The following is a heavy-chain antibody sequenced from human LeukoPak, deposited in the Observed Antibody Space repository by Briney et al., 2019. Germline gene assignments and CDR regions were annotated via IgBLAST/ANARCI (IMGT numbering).Heavy chain of an antibody. J-gene: IGHJ4*02. Sequence: ASVKVSCKASGYTFTSYGISWLRQAPGQGLEWMGWISAYNGNTNYAQKLQGRVTMTTDTSTSTAYMELRSLRSDDTAVYYCARKGGYWSGGSCYEGVDVDDYWGQGTLVTVSS. CDR3: ARKGGYWSGGSCYEGVDVDDY. V-gene: IGHV1-18*01. CDR1: GYTFTSYG. D-gene: IGHD2-15*01. CDR2: ISAYNGNT.